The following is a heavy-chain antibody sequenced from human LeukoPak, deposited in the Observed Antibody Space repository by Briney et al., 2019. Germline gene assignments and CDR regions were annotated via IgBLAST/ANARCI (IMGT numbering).Heavy chain of an antibody. V-gene: IGHV4-38-2*02. J-gene: IGHJ4*02. CDR3: SRLLHEARWRFNY. D-gene: IGHD2-15*01. CDR2: IYYTGTT. Sequence: SETLSLTCTVSGYSISSGYYWGWIRQPPGTGLEWIGSIYYTGTTYYIPPLQRLATISDDTSNHHSPLKLTSVTAADTAVYYCSRLLHEARWRFNYWGRGTLVTVSS. CDR1: GYSISSGYY.